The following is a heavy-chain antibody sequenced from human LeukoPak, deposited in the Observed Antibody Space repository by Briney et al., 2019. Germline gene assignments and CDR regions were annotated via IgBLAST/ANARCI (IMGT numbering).Heavy chain of an antibody. Sequence: PGGALHLSCAASGFTLNNKYMTRVRPAPGKGLEWVANIKQDGSEKSYVDSVKGRFTISRDNAENSLYLQMNSLRAEDTAVYYCARGSDTFDYWGQGTLVTVSS. CDR1: GFTLNNKY. CDR3: ARGSDTFDY. V-gene: IGHV3-7*04. D-gene: IGHD1-26*01. CDR2: IKQDGSEK. J-gene: IGHJ4*02.